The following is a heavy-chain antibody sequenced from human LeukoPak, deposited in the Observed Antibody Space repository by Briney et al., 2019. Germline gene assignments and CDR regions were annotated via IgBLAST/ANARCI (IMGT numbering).Heavy chain of an antibody. CDR1: GFNFSSYW. Sequence: PGGSLRLSCAASGFNFSSYWMHWVRQAPGKGLVWGSRINTDGSSTSYADSVKGRFTISRDNAKNTLYLQMNSLRAEDTAVYYCARDGQLVPMVDYWGQGTLVTVSS. V-gene: IGHV3-74*01. J-gene: IGHJ4*02. CDR3: ARDGQLVPMVDY. CDR2: INTDGSST. D-gene: IGHD6-13*01.